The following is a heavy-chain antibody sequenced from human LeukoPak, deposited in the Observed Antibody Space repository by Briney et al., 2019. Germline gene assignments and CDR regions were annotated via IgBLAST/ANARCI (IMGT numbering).Heavy chain of an antibody. J-gene: IGHJ4*02. CDR1: KFTFSSYA. Sequence: QPGGSLRLSCAASKFTFSSYAMSWVRQAPGQGLEWVSAISGSGGSTYYADSVEGRFTISRDNSKNTLYLHMSSLRAEDTAVYYCAKDRDHDQYYFDYWGQGTLVTVSS. V-gene: IGHV3-23*01. CDR3: AKDRDHDQYYFDY. CDR2: ISGSGGST.